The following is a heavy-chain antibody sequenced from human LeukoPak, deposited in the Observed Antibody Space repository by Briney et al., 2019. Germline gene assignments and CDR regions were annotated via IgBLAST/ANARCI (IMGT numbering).Heavy chain of an antibody. J-gene: IGHJ3*01. CDR3: ARGRDIVVVTAMDY. CDR2: ISSSSSYI. Sequence: GGSLRLSCAASGFTFNTFSMNWVRQAPGKGPEWVSYISSSSSYIYYADSVKGRFTISRGNAKNSLYLQMNSLRAEDTAVYYCARGRDIVVVTAMDYWGQGTMVTVSS. V-gene: IGHV3-21*05. D-gene: IGHD2-21*02. CDR1: GFTFNTFS.